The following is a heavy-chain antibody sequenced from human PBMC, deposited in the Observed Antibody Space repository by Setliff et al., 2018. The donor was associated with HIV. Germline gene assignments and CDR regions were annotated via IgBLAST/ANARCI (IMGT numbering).Heavy chain of an antibody. CDR3: ASGVSDYNFWSGSTAGY. CDR1: GFAFSSYT. D-gene: IGHD3-3*01. Sequence: GGSLRLSCAASGFAFSSYTMDWVRQAPGKGLEWVSYISSSSTTIYYADSVKGRFTISRDNAKNSLYLQMNSLRAEDTAVYYCASGVSDYNFWSGSTAGYWGQGTLVTVSS. CDR2: ISSSSTTI. V-gene: IGHV3-48*01. J-gene: IGHJ4*02.